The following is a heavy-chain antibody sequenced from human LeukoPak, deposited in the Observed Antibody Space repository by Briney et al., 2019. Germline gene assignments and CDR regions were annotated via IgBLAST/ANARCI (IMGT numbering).Heavy chain of an antibody. V-gene: IGHV1-2*02. D-gene: IGHD3-22*01. CDR1: GGTFSSYA. Sequence: ASVKVSCKASGGTFSSYAISWVRQAPGQGLEWMGWINPNSGGTNYAQKFQGRVTMTRDTSITTAYMDVSSLRSDDTAVYYCARGQYYFDRAFPLHYWGQGTLVTVSS. CDR3: ARGQYYFDRAFPLHY. CDR2: INPNSGGT. J-gene: IGHJ4*02.